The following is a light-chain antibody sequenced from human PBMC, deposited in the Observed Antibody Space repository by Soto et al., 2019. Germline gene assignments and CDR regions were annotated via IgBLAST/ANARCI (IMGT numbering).Light chain of an antibody. V-gene: IGLV2-14*03. CDR3: SSYTSSSTPYV. Sequence: QSALTQPASVSGSPGQSITISCTGSSSDVGGYDYVSWYQHHPGKAPKLMIHDVSNRPSGVSNRLSGSKSGNTASLTISGLQAEDEADYYCSSYTSSSTPYVFGTGTKVTVL. CDR2: DVS. J-gene: IGLJ1*01. CDR1: SSDVGGYDY.